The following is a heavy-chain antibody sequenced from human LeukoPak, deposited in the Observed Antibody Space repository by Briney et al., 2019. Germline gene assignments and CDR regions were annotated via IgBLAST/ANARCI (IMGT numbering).Heavy chain of an antibody. Sequence: ASVKVSCKASGCTFTSYDINWVREATGQGLEWMGWMNPNSGNTGYAQKFQGRVTITRNTSISTAYMELSSLRSEDTAVYYCARGSYNWNPALDYWGQGTLVTVSS. V-gene: IGHV1-8*03. J-gene: IGHJ4*02. CDR2: MNPNSGNT. CDR3: ARGSYNWNPALDY. CDR1: GCTFTSYD. D-gene: IGHD1-20*01.